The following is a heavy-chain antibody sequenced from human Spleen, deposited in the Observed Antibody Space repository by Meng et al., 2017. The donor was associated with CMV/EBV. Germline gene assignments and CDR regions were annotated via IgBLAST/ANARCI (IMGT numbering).Heavy chain of an antibody. D-gene: IGHD2-15*01. CDR3: ARKGARGYCSGGSCYPDAFDI. Sequence: GESLKISCAASGFTFENYWLNWVRQAPGKGLEWVANIKQDGGERYYVDSVKGRFTISRDNAKNSLYLQMNSLRAEDTAVYYCARKGARGYCSGGSCYPDAFDIWGQGTMVTVSS. V-gene: IGHV3-7*01. CDR2: IKQDGGER. CDR1: GFTFENYW. J-gene: IGHJ3*02.